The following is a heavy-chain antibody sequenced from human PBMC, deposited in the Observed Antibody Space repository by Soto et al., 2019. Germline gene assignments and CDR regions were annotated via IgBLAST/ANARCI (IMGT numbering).Heavy chain of an antibody. J-gene: IGHJ3*02. Sequence: PGGSRRLSCAASGCTFSSYSMNWVRQAPGKGLEWVSSISSSSSYIYYADSVKGRFTISRDNAKNSLYLQMNSLRAEDTAVYYCARVELGYCSSTSCPRAFDIWGQGTMVTVSS. V-gene: IGHV3-21*01. CDR1: GCTFSSYS. CDR3: ARVELGYCSSTSCPRAFDI. D-gene: IGHD2-2*01. CDR2: ISSSSSYI.